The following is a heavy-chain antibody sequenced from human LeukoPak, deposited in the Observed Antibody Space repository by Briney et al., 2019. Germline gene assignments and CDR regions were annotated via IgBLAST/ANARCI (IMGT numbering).Heavy chain of an antibody. CDR2: IIPILGIA. V-gene: IGHV1-69*04. Sequence: SVKVSCKASGYTFTSYDINWVRQAPGQGLEWMGRIIPILGIANYAQKFQGRVTITADKSTSTAYMELSSVTAADTAVYYCARLRGSGSYLYYFDYWGQGTLVTVSS. D-gene: IGHD3-10*01. CDR3: ARLRGSGSYLYYFDY. J-gene: IGHJ4*02. CDR1: GYTFTSYD.